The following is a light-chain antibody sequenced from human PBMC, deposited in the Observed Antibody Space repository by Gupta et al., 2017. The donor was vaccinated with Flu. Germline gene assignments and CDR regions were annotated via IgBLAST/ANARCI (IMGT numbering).Light chain of an antibody. CDR1: TSDVGGYNS. V-gene: IGLV2-14*01. CDR3: SAYTSGSTLTVA. Sequence: QSALTQPASVSGSPGQSITISCTGTTSDVGGYNSVSWYQQRPGTPPKLMIYDVTNRPSGISNRFSGSKSGNTASLTISGLQAEDEADYYCSAYTSGSTLTVAFGGGTKLTVL. CDR2: DVT. J-gene: IGLJ2*01.